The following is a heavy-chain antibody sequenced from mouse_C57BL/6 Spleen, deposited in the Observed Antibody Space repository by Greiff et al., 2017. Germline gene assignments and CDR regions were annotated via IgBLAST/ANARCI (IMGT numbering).Heavy chain of an antibody. V-gene: IGHV1-64*01. D-gene: IGHD1-1*01. J-gene: IGHJ2*01. Sequence: QVQLQQSGAELVKPGASVKLSCKASGYTFTSYWMHWVKQRPGQGLEWIGMIHPNSGSTNNNEKFKSKATLTVDKSSSTAYMQLSSLTSEDSAVYYCAREYYGSRGYWGQGTTLTVSS. CDR3: AREYYGSRGY. CDR2: IHPNSGST. CDR1: GYTFTSYW.